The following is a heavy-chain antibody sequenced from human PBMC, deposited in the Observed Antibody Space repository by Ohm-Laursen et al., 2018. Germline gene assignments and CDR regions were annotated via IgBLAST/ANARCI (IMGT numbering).Heavy chain of an antibody. J-gene: IGHJ6*02. CDR2: IVVGSGNT. CDR1: GFTFTSSA. D-gene: IGHD4-17*01. Sequence: GSSVKVSCKASGFTFTSSAVQWVRQARGQRLEWIGRIVVGSGNTNYAQKFQERVTITRDMSTSTAYMELSSLRSEDTAVYYCTRYGRYYYYGMDVWGQGTTVTVSS. CDR3: TRYGRYYYYGMDV. V-gene: IGHV1-58*01.